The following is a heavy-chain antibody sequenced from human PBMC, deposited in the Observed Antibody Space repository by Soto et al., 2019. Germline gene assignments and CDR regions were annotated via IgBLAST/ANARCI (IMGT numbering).Heavy chain of an antibody. V-gene: IGHV4-30-4*01. Sequence: QVQLQESGPGLVKPSQTLSLTCTVSGGSISSGNYYWSWIRQPPGKGLEWIGFMSYRGSTSYNASLKSRVTISVDTSKSQFSLNLSFVTAADTAVYYCATMGTPATGLYYFDTWGQGTLVTVSS. CDR1: GGSISSGNYY. J-gene: IGHJ4*02. D-gene: IGHD1-7*01. CDR3: ATMGTPATGLYYFDT. CDR2: MSYRGST.